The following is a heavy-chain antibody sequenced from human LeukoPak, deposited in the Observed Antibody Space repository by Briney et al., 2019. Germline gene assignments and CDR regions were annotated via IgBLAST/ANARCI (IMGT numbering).Heavy chain of an antibody. V-gene: IGHV4-39*07. CDR2: IYYSGNT. CDR1: GDSISSSGYY. CDR3: ARDPGISVAGPDF. J-gene: IGHJ4*02. Sequence: PSETLSLTCTVSGDSISSSGYYWDWIRQPPGTGLEWIGSIYYSGNTYYNPSLKSRVTISVDTSKNQFSLKLSSVTVADTAVYYCARDPGISVAGPDFWGQGTLVTVSS. D-gene: IGHD6-19*01.